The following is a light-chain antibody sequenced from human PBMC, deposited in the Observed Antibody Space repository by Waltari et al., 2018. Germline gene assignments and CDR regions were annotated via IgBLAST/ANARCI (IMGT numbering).Light chain of an antibody. CDR3: CSYASGSTFV. CDR1: SSDVGNYNL. CDR2: EVT. Sequence: QSALTQPASVSGSPGQSITISCAGTSSDVGNYNLVSWYQQHAGEAPKLMIYEVTKRPSGVSNRFSSSKSGNTASLTISGLQAEDEADYYCCSYASGSTFVFGGGTKLTVL. J-gene: IGLJ2*01. V-gene: IGLV2-23*02.